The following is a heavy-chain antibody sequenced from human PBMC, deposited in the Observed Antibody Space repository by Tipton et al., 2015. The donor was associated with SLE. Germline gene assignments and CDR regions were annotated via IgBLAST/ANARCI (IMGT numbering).Heavy chain of an antibody. CDR3: ARDPVRDYGGGTPLDF. V-gene: IGHV4-39*07. CDR1: GGYITSDIYY. J-gene: IGHJ4*02. D-gene: IGHD4-23*01. Sequence: TLSLTCFVSGGYITSDIYYWGWIRQPPGKGLEWIGSTYHNGIAYYNPSLKSRVTISVATSKNQFSLNLRSVTAADTAIYYCARDPVRDYGGGTPLDFWGQGTLVTVSS. CDR2: TYHNGIA.